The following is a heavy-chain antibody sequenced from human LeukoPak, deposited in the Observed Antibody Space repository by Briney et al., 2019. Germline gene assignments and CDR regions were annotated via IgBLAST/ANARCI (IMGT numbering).Heavy chain of an antibody. J-gene: IGHJ3*02. D-gene: IGHD5-12*01. CDR3: ATGLRATPGNDALNI. CDR2: IRSDGSNQ. V-gene: IGHV3-30*02. Sequence: GESLRLSCAASGLTFSSYGMHWVRQAPGKGLEWVAFIRSDGSNQYYADSVKGRFTISRDSSKNTLYLQMNTLRPEDTAVYFCATGLRATPGNDALNIWGQGTMVTVSS. CDR1: GLTFSSYG.